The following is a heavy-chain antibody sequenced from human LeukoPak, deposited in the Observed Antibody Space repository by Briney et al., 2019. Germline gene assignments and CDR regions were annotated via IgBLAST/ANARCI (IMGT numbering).Heavy chain of an antibody. CDR3: AKDVVVVVAATPSY. CDR1: GFTFSSYS. J-gene: IGHJ4*02. Sequence: GGSLRLSCAASGFTFSSYSMSWVRQAPGKGPEWVSAISGSGGSTYYADSVKGRFTISRDNSKNTLYLQMNSLRAEDTAVYYCAKDVVVVVAATPSYWGQGTLVTVSS. V-gene: IGHV3-23*01. CDR2: ISGSGGST. D-gene: IGHD2-15*01.